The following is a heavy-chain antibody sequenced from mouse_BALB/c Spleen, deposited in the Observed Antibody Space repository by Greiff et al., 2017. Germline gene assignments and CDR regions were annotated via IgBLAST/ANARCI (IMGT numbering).Heavy chain of an antibody. CDR2: IRNKANGYTT. J-gene: IGHJ4*01. V-gene: IGHV7-3*02. CDR1: GFTFTDYY. CDR3: ARRVYGSMDY. D-gene: IGHD1-1*01. Sequence: EVQGVESGGGLVQPGGSLRLSCATSGFTFTDYYMSWVRQPPGKALEWLGFIRNKANGYTTEYSAPVKGRFTISRDNSQSILYLQMNTLRAEDSATYYCARRVYGSMDYWGQGTSVTVAS.